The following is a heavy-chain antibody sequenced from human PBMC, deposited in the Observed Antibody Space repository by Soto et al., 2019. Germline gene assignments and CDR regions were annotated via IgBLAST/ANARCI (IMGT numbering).Heavy chain of an antibody. D-gene: IGHD2-21*01. CDR3: ATGIPLFLRHYYYYYMDV. CDR2: FDPEDGET. V-gene: IGHV1-24*01. Sequence: ASVKVSCKVSGYTLTELSMHWVRQAPGKGLEWMGGFDPEDGETIYAQKFQGRVTMTEDTSTDTAYMELSSLRSEDTAVYYCATGIPLFLRHYYYYYMDVWGKGTTVTVSS. CDR1: GYTLTELS. J-gene: IGHJ6*03.